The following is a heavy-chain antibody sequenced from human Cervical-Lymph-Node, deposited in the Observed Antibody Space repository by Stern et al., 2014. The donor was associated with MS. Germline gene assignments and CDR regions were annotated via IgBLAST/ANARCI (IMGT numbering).Heavy chain of an antibody. V-gene: IGHV1-46*01. CDR1: GYTFTSNK. J-gene: IGHJ4*02. CDR2: INPGGGST. CDR3: ARDNGGWSVDS. Sequence: VHLVESGAEVKKPGASVKVSCKAFGYTFTSNKMHWVRQAPGQGLEWMGIINPGGGSTRYEQKLQGRVTMTRDTSTSTVYMELTSLRSEDTAVYSCARDNGGWSVDSWGQGTLVIVSS. D-gene: IGHD6-19*01.